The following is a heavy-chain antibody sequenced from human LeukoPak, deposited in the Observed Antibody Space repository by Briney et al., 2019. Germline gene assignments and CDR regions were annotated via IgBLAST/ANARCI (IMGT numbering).Heavy chain of an antibody. Sequence: SETLSLTCTVSGGSISSSSYYWSWIRQPPGKGLEWIGEINYSRSTNYNPSLKSRVTISVDTSKNQFSLKLSSVTAADTAVYYCARGRTVRGVIKFYYYMDVWGKGTTVTVSS. CDR3: ARGRTVRGVIKFYYYMDV. CDR2: INYSRST. D-gene: IGHD3-10*01. V-gene: IGHV4-39*07. CDR1: GGSISSSSYY. J-gene: IGHJ6*03.